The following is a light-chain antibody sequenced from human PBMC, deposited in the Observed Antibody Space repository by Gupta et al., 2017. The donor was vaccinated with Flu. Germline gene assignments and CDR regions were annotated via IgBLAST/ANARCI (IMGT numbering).Light chain of an antibody. V-gene: IGLV1-44*01. CDR2: NDN. CDR1: SSNIGSNV. Sequence: QSVLTQPISESGPPGQRVTISCSGSSSNIGSNVVSWYQHLPGTAPRLLIYNDNQRPSGVPDRFSGSKSGTSASLAIGGLQSEDEADYYCAAGDDSLTALSADGSLTGLWVFGGGTKLSVL. J-gene: IGLJ3*02. CDR3: AAGDDSLTALSADGSLTGLWV.